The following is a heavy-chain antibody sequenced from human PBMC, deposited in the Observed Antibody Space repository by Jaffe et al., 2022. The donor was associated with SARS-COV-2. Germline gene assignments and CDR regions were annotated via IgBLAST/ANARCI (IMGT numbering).Heavy chain of an antibody. CDR1: GFTFSNAW. Sequence: EVQLVESGGGLVKPGGSLRLSCAASGFTFSNAWMSWVRQAPGKGLEWVGRIKSKTDGGTTDYAAPVKGRFTISRDDSKNTLYLQMNSLKTEDTAVYYCTTLHHPLGYCSGGSCAVQGCWGQGTLVTVSS. D-gene: IGHD2-15*01. V-gene: IGHV3-15*01. CDR2: IKSKTDGGTT. CDR3: TTLHHPLGYCSGGSCAVQGC. J-gene: IGHJ4*02.